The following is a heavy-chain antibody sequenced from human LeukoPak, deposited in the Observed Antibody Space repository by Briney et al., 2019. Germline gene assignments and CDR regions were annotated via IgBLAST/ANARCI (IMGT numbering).Heavy chain of an antibody. Sequence: SETLSLTCAVYGGSFSGYYWSWIRQPLGKGLEWIGEINHSGSTNYNPSLKSRVTISVDTSKNQFSLKLSSVTAADTAVYYCARGPLYCSSTSCRDAFDIWGQGTMVTVSS. D-gene: IGHD2-2*01. CDR3: ARGPLYCSSTSCRDAFDI. CDR2: INHSGST. J-gene: IGHJ3*02. V-gene: IGHV4-34*01. CDR1: GGSFSGYY.